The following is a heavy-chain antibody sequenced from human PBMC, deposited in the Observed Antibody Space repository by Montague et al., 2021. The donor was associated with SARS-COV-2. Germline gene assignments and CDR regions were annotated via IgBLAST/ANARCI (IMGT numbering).Heavy chain of an antibody. J-gene: IGHJ4*02. CDR2: ITYTGRT. V-gene: IGHV4-39*01. Sequence: SETLSLTCTVSGGSISSPDYNWGWIRQSPGKGLEWIGSITYTGRTYYNPSIRSRVSFSMDTYKNHFSLSLSSVTVADTAVYFCARQLPSYCATNKCYPYYFDGWGQGALVTVSS. D-gene: IGHD2-8*01. CDR3: ARQLPSYCATNKCYPYYFDG. CDR1: GGSISSPDYN.